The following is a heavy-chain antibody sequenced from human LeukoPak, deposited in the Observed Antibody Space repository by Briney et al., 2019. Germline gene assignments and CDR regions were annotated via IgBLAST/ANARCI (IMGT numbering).Heavy chain of an antibody. V-gene: IGHV4-39*01. CDR1: GGSISSSSYY. CDR2: IYYSGST. D-gene: IGHD1-26*01. CDR3: AVGGRVGATTLDY. Sequence: SETLSLTCTVSGGSISSSSYYWGWIRQPPGKGLEWIGSIYYSGSTYYNPSRKSRVTISVDTSKNQFSLKLSSVTAADTAVYYCAVGGRVGATTLDYWGQGTLVTVSS. J-gene: IGHJ4*02.